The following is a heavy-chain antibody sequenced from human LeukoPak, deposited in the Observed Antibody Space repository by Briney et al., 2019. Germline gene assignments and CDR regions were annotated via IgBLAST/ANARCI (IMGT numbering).Heavy chain of an antibody. V-gene: IGHV3-23*01. J-gene: IGHJ4*02. CDR2: ISGSGGST. CDR1: GFTFSSYA. D-gene: IGHD3-22*01. Sequence: GGSLRLSCAASGFTFSSYAMSWVRQAPGKGLEWVSAISGSGGSTYYADSVKGRFTISRDNSKNTLYLQMNSLRAEDTAVYYCAKVRLAYYYDSSGYYQYYFDYWGQGTLVTVSS. CDR3: AKVRLAYYYDSSGYYQYYFDY.